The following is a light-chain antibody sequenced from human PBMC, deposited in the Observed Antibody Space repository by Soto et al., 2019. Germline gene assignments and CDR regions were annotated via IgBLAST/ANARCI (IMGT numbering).Light chain of an antibody. V-gene: IGLV1-40*01. CDR3: QSYDSSLSGYV. J-gene: IGLJ1*01. CDR1: SSNIGTGYD. Sequence: QSVLTQPPSVSGAPGQRVTISCTGSSSNIGTGYDVHWYQQLPGTAPKLIIYGNINRPSGVPGLFSGSNSGTSASLAVTGIKAEEEAVDYVQSYDSSLSGYVFGTGIKLTGL. CDR2: GNI.